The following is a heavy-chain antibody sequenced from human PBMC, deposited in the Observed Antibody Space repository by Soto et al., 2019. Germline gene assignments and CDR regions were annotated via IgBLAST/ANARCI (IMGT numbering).Heavy chain of an antibody. CDR2: IKQAGSEK. CDR3: ARWTSYDFWSGYKLSWFDP. J-gene: IGHJ5*02. CDR1: GFTFSSSW. D-gene: IGHD3-3*01. Sequence: GGSLRLSCAASGFTFSSSWMSWVRQAPGKGLEWVANIKQAGSEKYYVDSVKGRFTISRDNAKNSLYLQMNSLRAEDTAVYYCARWTSYDFWSGYKLSWFDPWGQGTLVTVS. V-gene: IGHV3-7*05.